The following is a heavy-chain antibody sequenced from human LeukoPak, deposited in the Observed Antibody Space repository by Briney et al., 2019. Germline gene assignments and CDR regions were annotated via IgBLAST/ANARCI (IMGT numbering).Heavy chain of an antibody. V-gene: IGHV4-59*08. CDR3: ARWLRSGDAFDI. D-gene: IGHD5-12*01. CDR1: DASISRYY. Sequence: SETLSLTCTVSDASISRYYWSWIRQPPGKGLEWIGYIYYSGSTNYNPSLKNRVTISVDTSKNQVSLKLTSVTAADTAVYYCARWLRSGDAFDIWGQGTMVTVSS. CDR2: IYYSGST. J-gene: IGHJ3*02.